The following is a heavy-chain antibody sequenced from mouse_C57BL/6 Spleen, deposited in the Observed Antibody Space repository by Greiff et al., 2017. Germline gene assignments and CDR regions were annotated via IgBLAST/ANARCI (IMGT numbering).Heavy chain of an antibody. D-gene: IGHD3-2*02. CDR3: ARADSSGYDAMDY. CDR1: GYSITSGYY. CDR2: ISYDGSN. Sequence: EVHLVESGPGLVKPSQSLSLTCSVTGYSITSGYYWNWIRQFPGNKLEWMGYISYDGSNKYNPSLKNRISITRDTSKNQFFLKLNSVTTEDTATYYCARADSSGYDAMDYWGQGTSVTVSS. V-gene: IGHV3-6*01. J-gene: IGHJ4*01.